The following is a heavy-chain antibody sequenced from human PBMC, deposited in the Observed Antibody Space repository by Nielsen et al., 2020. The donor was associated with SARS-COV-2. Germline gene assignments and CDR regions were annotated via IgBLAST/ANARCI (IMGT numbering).Heavy chain of an antibody. CDR2: ISSSGSTI. Sequence: VRQAPGKGLEWVSYISSSGSTIYYADSVKGRFTISRDNSKNTLYLQMNSLRAEDTAVYYCARGNTVTTNYYYYYMDVWGKGTTVTVSS. J-gene: IGHJ6*03. D-gene: IGHD4-17*01. V-gene: IGHV3-48*01. CDR3: ARGNTVTTNYYYYYMDV.